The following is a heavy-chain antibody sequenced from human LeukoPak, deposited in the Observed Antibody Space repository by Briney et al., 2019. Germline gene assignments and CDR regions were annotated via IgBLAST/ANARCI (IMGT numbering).Heavy chain of an antibody. D-gene: IGHD5-12*01. CDR2: ISSSSSYI. CDR1: GFTFSSYS. Sequence: GGSLRLSCAASGFTFSSYSMNWVRQAPGKGLEWVSSISSSSSYIYYADSVKGRFTISRDNAKNSLYLQMNSLRAEDTAVYYCASLIVATTRVDYWGQGTLVTVSS. CDR3: ASLIVATTRVDY. V-gene: IGHV3-21*01. J-gene: IGHJ4*02.